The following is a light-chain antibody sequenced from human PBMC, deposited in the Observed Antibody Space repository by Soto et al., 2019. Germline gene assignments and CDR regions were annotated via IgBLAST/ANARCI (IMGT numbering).Light chain of an antibody. Sequence: EIVLTQSPGTLSLSPGEGATLSCRASQSLSSSYLAWYQQKPGQAPRLLIYGASSRAIGIPARFRGSGSGTDFTLTISSLQPDDFATYYCQQYNSWGTFGQGTKVEIK. J-gene: IGKJ1*01. V-gene: IGKV3-20*01. CDR1: QSLSSSY. CDR2: GAS. CDR3: QQYNSWGT.